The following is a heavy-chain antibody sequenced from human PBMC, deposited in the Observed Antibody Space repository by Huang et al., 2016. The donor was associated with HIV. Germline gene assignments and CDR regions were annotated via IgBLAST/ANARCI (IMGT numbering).Heavy chain of an antibody. Sequence: QVQLQQWGAGRLRPSETLSLTCAVCGGSFSTYYWTWIRQPPGKGLEWIGEINHSGTTNYKSSLKSRVTMSVDTSKKQFSLRLNSVTAADTAVYYCARDGKQMAPHFDFWGQGTLVTVSS. V-gene: IGHV4-34*02. J-gene: IGHJ4*02. D-gene: IGHD2-8*01. CDR3: ARDGKQMAPHFDF. CDR2: INHSGTT. CDR1: GGSFSTYY.